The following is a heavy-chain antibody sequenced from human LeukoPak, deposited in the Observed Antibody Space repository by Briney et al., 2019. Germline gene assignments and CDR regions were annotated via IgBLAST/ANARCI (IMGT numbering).Heavy chain of an antibody. V-gene: IGHV4-59*01. CDR3: ARVRQTYYYDSSGYPRRYFDL. Sequence: PSETLSLTCTVSGGSISSYYWSWLRQPPGKGLEWIGYIYHSGRNIYNPSLKSRLTISVDTSKNQFSLKLSSVTAADTAVYYYARVRQTYYYDSSGYPRRYFDLWGRGTLVTVSS. CDR1: GGSISSYY. D-gene: IGHD3-22*01. CDR2: IYHSGRN. J-gene: IGHJ2*01.